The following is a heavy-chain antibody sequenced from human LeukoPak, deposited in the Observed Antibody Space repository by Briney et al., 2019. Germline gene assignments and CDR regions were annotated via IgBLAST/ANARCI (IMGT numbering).Heavy chain of an antibody. D-gene: IGHD3-22*01. CDR3: ARGRTNYDTSGYEY. V-gene: IGHV4-59*01. J-gene: IGHJ4*02. Sequence: SETLSLTCSVSSGSISTYYWTWIRQPPGKGLVWIGDIYYSGSTNYNPSLMSRVTISVDTSKNQFSLRLSSVTAADTAVYYCARGRTNYDTSGYEYWGQGTLVTVSS. CDR1: SGSISTYY. CDR2: IYYSGST.